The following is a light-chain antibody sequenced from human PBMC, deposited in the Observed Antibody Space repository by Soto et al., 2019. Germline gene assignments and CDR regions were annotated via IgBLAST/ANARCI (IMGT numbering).Light chain of an antibody. CDR1: SSNIGAGYE. V-gene: IGLV1-40*01. CDR2: ENN. J-gene: IGLJ1*01. CDR3: QSYDSSLSGYV. Sequence: QSVLTQPPSVSEAPGQRVTISCTGSSSNIGAGYEAHWYQQVPGTAPKLLIYENNNRPSGVPDRFSGSKSGTSASLAITGIQAEDEEEYSCQSYDSSLSGYVFGTGTKLTVL.